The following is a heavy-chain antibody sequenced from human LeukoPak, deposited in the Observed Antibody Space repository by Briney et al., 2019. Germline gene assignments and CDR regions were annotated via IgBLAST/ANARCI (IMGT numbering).Heavy chain of an antibody. CDR3: VTYGWWLRSDDFDL. CDR2: INPDVGVT. Sequence: EASVTVSCKASGYTFTDYYIHWVRQAPGQGLELMGYINPDVGVTTYSQNFQGRVTMTRDTSISAVYMELSGLKSDDTAVYYCVTYGWWLRSDDFDLWGQGTMVTVSS. V-gene: IGHV1-2*02. CDR1: GYTFTDYY. D-gene: IGHD5-12*01. J-gene: IGHJ3*01.